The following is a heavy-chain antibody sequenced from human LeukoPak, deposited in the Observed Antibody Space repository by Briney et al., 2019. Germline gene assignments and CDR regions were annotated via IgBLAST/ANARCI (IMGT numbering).Heavy chain of an antibody. J-gene: IGHJ4*02. CDR2: IYSDGDT. CDR3: ATPSGGY. Sequence: GGSLRLSCAASGFTVSSNYMSWVRQAPGKGLEWVSVIYSDGDTSYADSVKGRFTISRDISKNTLYLQMNSLRAEDTAVYYCATPSGGYWGQGTLVTVSS. V-gene: IGHV3-66*01. D-gene: IGHD6-25*01. CDR1: GFTVSSNY.